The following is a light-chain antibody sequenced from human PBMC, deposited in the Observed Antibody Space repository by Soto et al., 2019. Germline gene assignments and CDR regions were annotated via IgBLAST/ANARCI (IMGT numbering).Light chain of an antibody. V-gene: IGKV3-20*01. CDR1: QSVSSSY. J-gene: IGKJ3*01. CDR2: GAS. Sequence: EIVLTQSPGTLSLSPGERATLSCRASQSVSSSYLAWYQQKPGQAPRLLIYGASSTAAGIPDRFSGGGSRTDFTITISRLEPEDFAVYYCQQYSSSLLFTFGPGTKVDIK. CDR3: QQYSSSLLFT.